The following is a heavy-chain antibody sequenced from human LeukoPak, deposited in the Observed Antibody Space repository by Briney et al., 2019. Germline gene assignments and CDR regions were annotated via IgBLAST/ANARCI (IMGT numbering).Heavy chain of an antibody. Sequence: SETLSFTGICSGGSISGYYWSWIRQPAGKGLEWIGRVHTSGSTNYNPSLKSRVTMSVDTSKNQFSLNLNSVTAADTAVYYCARDRYYYESSGSQFDYWGQGTLVTVSS. CDR2: VHTSGST. J-gene: IGHJ4*02. CDR3: ARDRYYYESSGSQFDY. CDR1: GGSISGYY. V-gene: IGHV4-4*07. D-gene: IGHD3-22*01.